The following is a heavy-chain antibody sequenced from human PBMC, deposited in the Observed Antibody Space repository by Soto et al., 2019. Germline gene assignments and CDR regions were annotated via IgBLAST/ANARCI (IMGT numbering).Heavy chain of an antibody. CDR3: ARDSYAMSSVALDC. CDR1: GDSIGSGGFP. V-gene: IGHV4-30-2*06. J-gene: IGHJ6*02. D-gene: IGHD2-2*01. Sequence: QVQLQESGSGLVETFQTLSLTCTVSGDSIGSGGFPWTWIRQSTGKGLEWIGYVYRTGATSYNPYLGVRASIPVDTSRNQFSLKLTSVTLADADVYFCARDSYAMSSVALDCWGRGTTVTVSS. CDR2: VYRTGAT.